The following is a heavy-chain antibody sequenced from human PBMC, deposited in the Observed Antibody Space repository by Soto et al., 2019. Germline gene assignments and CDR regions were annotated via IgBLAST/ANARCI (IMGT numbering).Heavy chain of an antibody. CDR1: GFTFSSYG. Sequence: GGSLRLSCAASGFTFSSYGMHWVRQAPGKGLEWVAVISYDGSNKYYADSVKGRFTISRDNSKNTLYLQMNSLRAEDTAVYYCAKDRGCSSTSCYSSYYGMDVWGQGTTVTVSS. CDR2: ISYDGSNK. V-gene: IGHV3-30*18. CDR3: AKDRGCSSTSCYSSYYGMDV. D-gene: IGHD2-2*02. J-gene: IGHJ6*02.